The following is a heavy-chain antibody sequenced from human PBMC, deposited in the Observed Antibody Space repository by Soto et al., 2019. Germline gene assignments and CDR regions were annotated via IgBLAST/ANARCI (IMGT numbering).Heavy chain of an antibody. CDR2: ISYDGSNK. V-gene: IGHV3-30*03. CDR3: ARESYYYGSGSSLYNWFDP. D-gene: IGHD3-10*01. Sequence: GGSLRLSCAASGFTFSSYGMHWVRQAPGKGLEWVAVISYDGSNKYYADSVKGRFTISRDNSKNTLYLQMNSLRAEDTAVYYCARESYYYGSGSSLYNWFDPWGQGTLVTVSS. CDR1: GFTFSSYG. J-gene: IGHJ5*02.